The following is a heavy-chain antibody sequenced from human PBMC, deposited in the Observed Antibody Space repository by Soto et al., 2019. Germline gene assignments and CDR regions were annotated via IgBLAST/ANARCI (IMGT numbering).Heavy chain of an antibody. CDR2: INPNSGGT. V-gene: IGHV1-2*04. D-gene: IGHD4-17*01. CDR3: ARTTVTTRGYYYYYGMDV. J-gene: IGHJ6*02. Sequence: QVQLVQSGAEVKKPGASVKVSCKASGYTFTGYYMHWVRQAPGQGLEWMGWINPNSGGTNYAQKVQGWVTMTRDTSISTAYMELSRLRSDDTAVYYCARTTVTTRGYYYYYGMDVWGQGTTVTVSS. CDR1: GYTFTGYY.